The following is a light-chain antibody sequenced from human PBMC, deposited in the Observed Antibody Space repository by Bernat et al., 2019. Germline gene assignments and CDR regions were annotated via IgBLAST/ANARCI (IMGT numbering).Light chain of an antibody. V-gene: IGKV3-20*01. CDR3: QQSGNSLFT. Sequence: EVVLTQSPGTLSLSPGERVTLSCRASQSVGSSYLSWYQHKPGQAPRLLIYATSNRATGNPDRFSGSGSGTDFTLTISRLELEDFAVYFYQQSGNSLFTFGPGTRVDFK. CDR2: ATS. CDR1: QSVGSSY. J-gene: IGKJ3*01.